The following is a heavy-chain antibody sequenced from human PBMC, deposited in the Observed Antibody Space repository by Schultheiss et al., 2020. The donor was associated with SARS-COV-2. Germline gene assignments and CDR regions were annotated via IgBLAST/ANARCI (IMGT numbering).Heavy chain of an antibody. D-gene: IGHD2/OR15-2a*01. CDR1: GFTFTSSA. CDR2: IVVGSGNT. Sequence: SVKVSCKASGFTFTSSAVQWVRQARGQRLEWIGWIVVGSGNTNYAQKFQERVTITRDMSTSTAYMELRSLRSDDTAVYYCARDGSVNNNWFDPWGQGTLVTVSS. J-gene: IGHJ5*02. V-gene: IGHV1-58*01. CDR3: ARDGSVNNNWFDP.